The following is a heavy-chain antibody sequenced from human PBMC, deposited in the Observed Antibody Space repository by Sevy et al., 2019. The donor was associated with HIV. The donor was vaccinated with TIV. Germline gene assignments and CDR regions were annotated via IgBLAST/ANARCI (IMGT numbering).Heavy chain of an antibody. CDR3: ARDMTIFGVVVGMDV. CDR1: GFTFRSYS. J-gene: IGHJ6*02. CDR2: ISDSSNYI. D-gene: IGHD3-3*01. V-gene: IGHV3-21*01. Sequence: GGSLRLTCAASGFTFRSYSMNWVRQAPGKGLEWVSSISDSSNYIYYGESVKGRFTISRDNAKKSLFLQMNSLRAEDTAVYYCARDMTIFGVVVGMDVWGQGTTVTVSS.